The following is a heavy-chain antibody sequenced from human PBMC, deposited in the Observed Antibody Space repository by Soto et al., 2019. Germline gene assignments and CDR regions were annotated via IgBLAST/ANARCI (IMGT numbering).Heavy chain of an antibody. CDR2: IVVGSGNT. V-gene: IGHV1-58*01. Sequence: SVKVSCKASGFTFTSSAVQWVRQARGQRLEWIGWIVVGSGNTNYAQKFQERVTITRDMSTSTAYMELSSRRSEDTAVDYCAANSRSRKFHRYYYYGMDVWGQGTTVTVSS. CDR3: AANSRSRKFHRYYYYGMDV. J-gene: IGHJ6*02. CDR1: GFTFTSSA.